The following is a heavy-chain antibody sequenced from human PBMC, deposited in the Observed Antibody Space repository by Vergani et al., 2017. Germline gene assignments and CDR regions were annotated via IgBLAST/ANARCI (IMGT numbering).Heavy chain of an antibody. CDR1: EYSFGNYW. D-gene: IGHD1-1*01. J-gene: IGHJ4*02. CDR2: IYPADSDT. V-gene: IGHV5-51*01. CDR3: ARHTTYTDS. Sequence: EVELVQSGPEMRKPGESLKIFCKGSEYSFGNYWIGWVRQMPGKGLEWMGIIYPADSDTRYSPSVQGQVTIPADKSISTAFLQWDSLKASDTALYYCARHTTYTDSWGQGTLVTVSS.